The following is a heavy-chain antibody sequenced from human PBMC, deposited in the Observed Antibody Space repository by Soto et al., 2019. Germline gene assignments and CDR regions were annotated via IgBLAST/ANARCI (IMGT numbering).Heavy chain of an antibody. CDR3: AMSLWFGNTPNWFDP. D-gene: IGHD3-10*01. V-gene: IGHV4-39*01. CDR1: GGSMSSSSYY. J-gene: IGHJ5*02. CDR2: IYYSGTT. Sequence: SETLSLTCTVSGGSMSSSSYYWGWIRQPPGKGLEWIGSIYYSGTTYYNPSLKSRVTISVDTSKNQFSLNLSSVTAADTAVYYCAMSLWFGNTPNWFDPWGQGTLVTVAS.